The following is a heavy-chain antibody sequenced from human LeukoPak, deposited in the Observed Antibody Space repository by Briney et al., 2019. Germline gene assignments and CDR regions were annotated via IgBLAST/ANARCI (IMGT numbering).Heavy chain of an antibody. Sequence: ASVTVSCTPSGYSFTSYDVNWVRQAAGQGLEWIGWVRPQNGDSGYAQKFQDRVTMIRDTSTSTVYMEMKSLTFEDTAVYFCARGPPDSTSSDYWGQGTLVTVSS. CDR3: ARGPPDSTSSDY. V-gene: IGHV1-8*01. D-gene: IGHD2-2*01. J-gene: IGHJ4*02. CDR1: GYSFTSYD. CDR2: VRPQNGDS.